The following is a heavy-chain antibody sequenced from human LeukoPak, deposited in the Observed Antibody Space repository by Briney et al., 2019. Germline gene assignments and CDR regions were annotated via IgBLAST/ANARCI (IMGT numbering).Heavy chain of an antibody. J-gene: IGHJ4*02. CDR3: AADFYTSYHLGY. CDR1: GFTVTVNY. V-gene: IGHV3-66*01. D-gene: IGHD3-16*01. CDR2: IYKSGTI. Sequence: GGSLRLSCAVSGFTVTVNYMSWVRQAPGKRLEWVSIIYKSGTISYADSVKGRFIISRDSSTNTLSLQMTSLRAEDTAVYYCAADFYTSYHLGYWGQGTLVTVSS.